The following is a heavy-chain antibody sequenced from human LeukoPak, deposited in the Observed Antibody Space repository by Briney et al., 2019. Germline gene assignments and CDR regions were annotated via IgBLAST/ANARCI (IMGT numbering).Heavy chain of an antibody. Sequence: ASVKVSCKASGYTFTGYYMHWVRQAPGQGLEWMGWINPNSGGTNYAQKFQGRVTMTRDTSISTAYMELSRLRSDDTAVYYCARARFAGGSYREREEDCYYYYMDVWGKGTTVTVSS. CDR2: INPNSGGT. CDR1: GYTFTGYY. J-gene: IGHJ6*03. CDR3: ARARFAGGSYREREEDCYYYYMDV. D-gene: IGHD1-26*01. V-gene: IGHV1-2*02.